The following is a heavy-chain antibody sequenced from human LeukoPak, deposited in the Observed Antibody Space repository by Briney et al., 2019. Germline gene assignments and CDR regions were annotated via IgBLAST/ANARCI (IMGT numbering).Heavy chain of an antibody. D-gene: IGHD2-2*01. Sequence: GESLKISCLGSGYTFTSYWIAWVRQMPGKGLEWMGIIYPGDSDTRYSPSFQGQVTISADKSISTAYLQWSSLKASDTAMYYCARHGGYCSSTSCSNAEYFQHWGQGTLVTVSS. CDR2: IYPGDSDT. CDR1: GYTFTSYW. CDR3: ARHGGYCSSTSCSNAEYFQH. V-gene: IGHV5-51*01. J-gene: IGHJ1*01.